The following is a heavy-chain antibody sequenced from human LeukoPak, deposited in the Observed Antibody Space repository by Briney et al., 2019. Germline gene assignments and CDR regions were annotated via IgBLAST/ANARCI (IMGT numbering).Heavy chain of an antibody. D-gene: IGHD3-22*01. CDR2: ISYDGSNK. V-gene: IGHV3-30*18. CDR1: GFTFSSYG. CDR3: AKAPYYYDSSGYPFFDY. J-gene: IGHJ4*02. Sequence: GGSLRLSCAASGFTFSSYGMHWVRQAPGKGLGWVAVISYDGSNKYYADSVKGRFTISRDNSKNTLYLQMNSLRAEDTAVYYCAKAPYYYDSSGYPFFDYWGQGTLVTVSS.